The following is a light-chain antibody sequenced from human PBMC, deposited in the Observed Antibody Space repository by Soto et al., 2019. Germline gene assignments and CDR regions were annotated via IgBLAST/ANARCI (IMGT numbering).Light chain of an antibody. Sequence: QSVLTQPASVSGSLGQSITISCTGTISDIGSYHYVSWYQQYPGKAPKLVISAVSNRPSGVSHRFSGSRSGNTASLTISGLQAEDEADYYCSSYTSNTTPVFGGGTKLTVL. V-gene: IGLV2-14*01. CDR2: AVS. CDR1: ISDIGSYHY. J-gene: IGLJ3*02. CDR3: SSYTSNTTPV.